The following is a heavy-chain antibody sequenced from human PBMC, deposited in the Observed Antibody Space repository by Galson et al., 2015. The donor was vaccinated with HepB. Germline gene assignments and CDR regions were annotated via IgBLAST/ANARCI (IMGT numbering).Heavy chain of an antibody. CDR3: ARHIAAAANGFEP. D-gene: IGHD6-13*01. CDR1: GFTFSNYG. J-gene: IGHJ5*02. Sequence: SLRLSCAASGFTFSNYGMHWVRQAPGKGLEWVAVIWYDGTDKYYSDSVKGRFTISRDNSKNTLFLQMNSLRADDTALYYCARHIAAAANGFEPWGQ. V-gene: IGHV3-33*01. CDR2: IWYDGTDK.